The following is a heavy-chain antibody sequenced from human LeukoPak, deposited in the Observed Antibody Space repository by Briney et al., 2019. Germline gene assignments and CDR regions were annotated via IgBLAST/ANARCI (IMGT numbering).Heavy chain of an antibody. J-gene: IGHJ4*02. V-gene: IGHV3-74*01. D-gene: IGHD6-19*01. CDR3: ARGPYTSGVYRLDY. CDR2: IKTDGTNK. Sequence: GGSLRLFCAASGFTFSSYWMQWVRQAQGEGRVWGSRIKTDGTNKKYEDYVKGRFTVSRDNAKNTLYLQMNSLGAEDTAVYYCARGPYTSGVYRLDYWGQGTLVTVSS. CDR1: GFTFSSYW.